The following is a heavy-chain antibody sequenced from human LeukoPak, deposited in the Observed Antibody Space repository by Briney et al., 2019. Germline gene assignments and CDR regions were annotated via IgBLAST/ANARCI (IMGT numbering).Heavy chain of an antibody. CDR2: ITGSGGST. CDR1: GLTFSSHA. Sequence: GGSLRLSCVASGLTFSSHAMTWVRQTPGKGLEWVSGITGSGGSTYHAESVKGRFIISRDNSKNTLYLQMNNLRAEDTAVYYCASRPASQTSYAVLDYWGQGTLVTVSS. V-gene: IGHV3-23*01. J-gene: IGHJ4*02. CDR3: ASRPASQTSYAVLDY. D-gene: IGHD3-16*01.